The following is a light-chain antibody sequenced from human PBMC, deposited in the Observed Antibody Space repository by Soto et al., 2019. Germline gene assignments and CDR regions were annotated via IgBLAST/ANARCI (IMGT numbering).Light chain of an antibody. CDR1: QSVRSTY. Sequence: IVLTQSPGTLSLSPGERATLSCRASQSVRSTYLAWDQQKPGQAPRILIYDVSTRATDIHDRFSGSGSGTDFTLTISRLEPEDFAVYYCQQYGNLPTFGQWTPLEIK. J-gene: IGKJ5*01. CDR3: QQYGNLPT. V-gene: IGKV3-20*01. CDR2: DVS.